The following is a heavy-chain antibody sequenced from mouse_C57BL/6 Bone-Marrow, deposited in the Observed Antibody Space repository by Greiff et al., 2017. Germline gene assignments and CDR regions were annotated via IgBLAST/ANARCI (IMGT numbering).Heavy chain of an antibody. J-gene: IGHJ3*01. D-gene: IGHD2-3*01. CDR1: GFTFSSYA. V-gene: IGHV5-4*01. Sequence: DVQLVESGGGLVKPGGSLKLSCAASGFTFSSYAMSWVRQTPEKRLEWVATISDGGSYTYYPDNVKGRFTISRDNAKNNLYLQMSHLKSEDTAMYYCAHDGYYPFAYWGQGTLVTVSA. CDR3: AHDGYYPFAY. CDR2: ISDGGSYT.